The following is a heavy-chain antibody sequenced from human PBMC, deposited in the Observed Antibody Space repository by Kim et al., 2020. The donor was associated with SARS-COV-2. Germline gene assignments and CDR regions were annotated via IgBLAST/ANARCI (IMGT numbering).Heavy chain of an antibody. Sequence: PYLKSRVNISDDTSKNQFSLTLSSVTAADTAVYYCARDRGSRDGYLIGYFDLWGRGTQVSVSS. D-gene: IGHD3-10*01. J-gene: IGHJ2*01. V-gene: IGHV4-39*07. CDR3: ARDRGSRDGYLIGYFDL.